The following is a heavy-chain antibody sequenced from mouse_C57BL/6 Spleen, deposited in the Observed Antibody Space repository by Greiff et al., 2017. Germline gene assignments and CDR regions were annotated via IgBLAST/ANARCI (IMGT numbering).Heavy chain of an antibody. CDR1: GYTFTSYW. D-gene: IGHD1-1*01. V-gene: IGHV1-64*01. CDR2: IHPSSGST. Sequence: QVQLQQPGAELVKPGASVKLSCKASGYTFTSYWMHWVKQRPGQGLEWIGMIHPSSGSTNYNEKFKSKATLTVDKSSSTAYMQLSSLTSEDAAVYYCARFTTVVATDYWGQGTTLTVAS. J-gene: IGHJ2*01. CDR3: ARFTTVVATDY.